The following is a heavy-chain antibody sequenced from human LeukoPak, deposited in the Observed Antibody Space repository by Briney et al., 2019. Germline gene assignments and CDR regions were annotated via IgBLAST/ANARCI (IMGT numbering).Heavy chain of an antibody. D-gene: IGHD3-3*01. CDR1: GFTFNIYG. CDR3: ARGGQSADNWFDP. CDR2: IGGSGVAT. J-gene: IGHJ5*02. V-gene: IGHV3-48*02. Sequence: GGSLRLSCAASGFTFNIYGMNWVRQAPGKGLEWVAYIGGSGVATYYTDFVRGRFTISRDNARNSLYLQMNSLRDEVTAIYYCARGGQSADNWFDPWGQGILVTVSS.